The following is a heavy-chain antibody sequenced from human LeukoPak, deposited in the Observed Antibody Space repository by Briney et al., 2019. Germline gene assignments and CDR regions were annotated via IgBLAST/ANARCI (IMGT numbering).Heavy chain of an antibody. CDR2: ISYDGSNK. V-gene: IGHV3-30-3*02. CDR3: AKRQTMGAFDY. CDR1: GFTFSSYA. D-gene: IGHD3-10*01. J-gene: IGHJ4*02. Sequence: PGGSLRLSCAASGFTFSSYAMHWVRQAPGKGLEWVAVISYDGSNKYYADSVKGRFTISRDNSKNTLYLQMNSLRAEDTAVYYCAKRQTMGAFDYWGQGTLVTVSS.